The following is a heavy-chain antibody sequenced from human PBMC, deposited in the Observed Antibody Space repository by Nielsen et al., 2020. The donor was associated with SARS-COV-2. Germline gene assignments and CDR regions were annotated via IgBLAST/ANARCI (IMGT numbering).Heavy chain of an antibody. CDR1: GFTFSSYS. J-gene: IGHJ4*02. CDR3: ARELTGGWYLFDH. Sequence: GESLKISCAASGFTFSSYSMNWVRQAPGKGLEWVSYISSSSSTIYYADSVKGRFTISRDNAKNSLYLQMNSLRADDTAVYYCARELTGGWYLFDHWGQGTLVTVSS. D-gene: IGHD6-19*01. V-gene: IGHV3-48*01. CDR2: ISSSSSTI.